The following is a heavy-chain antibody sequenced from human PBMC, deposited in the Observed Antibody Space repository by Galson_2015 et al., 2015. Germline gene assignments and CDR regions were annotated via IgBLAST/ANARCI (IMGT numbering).Heavy chain of an antibody. CDR2: IIPILGTA. CDR3: ARVCSGGSCYSGNYYYGMDV. V-gene: IGHV1-69*13. Sequence: SVKVSCKASGGTFSSYAISWVRQAPGQGLEWMGGIIPILGTANYAQKFQGRVTITADESTSTAYMELSSLRSEDTAVYYCARVCSGGSCYSGNYYYGMDVWGQGTTVTVSS. CDR1: GGTFSSYA. D-gene: IGHD2-15*01. J-gene: IGHJ6*02.